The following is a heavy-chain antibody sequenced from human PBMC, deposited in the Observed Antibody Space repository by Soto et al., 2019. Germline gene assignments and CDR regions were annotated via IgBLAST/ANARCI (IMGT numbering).Heavy chain of an antibody. Sequence: VKVSCKASGYTFTSYGISWVRQAPGQGLEWMGWISAYNGNTNYAQKLQGRVTMTTDTSTSTAYMELRSLRSDDTAVYYCARPINYYDSSGYIGDFGYWGQGTLVTVSS. V-gene: IGHV1-18*01. CDR3: ARPINYYDSSGYIGDFGY. CDR2: ISAYNGNT. J-gene: IGHJ4*02. CDR1: GYTFTSYG. D-gene: IGHD3-22*01.